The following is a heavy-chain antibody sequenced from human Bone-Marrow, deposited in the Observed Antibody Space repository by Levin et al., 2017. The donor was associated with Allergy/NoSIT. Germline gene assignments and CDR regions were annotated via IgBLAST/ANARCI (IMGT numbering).Heavy chain of an antibody. CDR3: ARVFILYTGSGSGRENTYYFDS. CDR1: GDSISSGGYS. Sequence: KTSETLSLTCAVSGDSISSGGYSWSWIRQPPGKGLEWIGYIYHSGSAYYIPSLQSRVTMSVDRSKNQFSLKLTSVTAADTAVYYCARVFILYTGSGSGRENTYYFDSWGQGTLVTVSS. D-gene: IGHD3-10*01. V-gene: IGHV4-30-2*01. CDR2: IYHSGSA. J-gene: IGHJ4*02.